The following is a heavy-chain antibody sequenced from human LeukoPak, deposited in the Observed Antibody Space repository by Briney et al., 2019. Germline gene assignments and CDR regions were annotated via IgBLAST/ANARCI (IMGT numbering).Heavy chain of an antibody. J-gene: IGHJ4*02. D-gene: IGHD3-10*01. Sequence: GASVKVSCKASGYTFTGYYMHWVRQAPGQGLEWMGWINPNSGGTNYAQKFQGRVTMTRDTSISTAYMELSRLRSDDTAVYYCARAPRIWFGELFHFGYWGQGTLVTVSS. CDR1: GYTFTGYY. CDR3: ARAPRIWFGELFHFGY. CDR2: INPNSGGT. V-gene: IGHV1-2*02.